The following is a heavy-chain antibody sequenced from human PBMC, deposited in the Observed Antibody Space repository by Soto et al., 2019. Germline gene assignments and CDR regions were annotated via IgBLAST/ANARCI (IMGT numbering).Heavy chain of an antibody. CDR3: ARGGAVAEPVVKSYYYYMDV. J-gene: IGHJ6*03. CDR2: IYNSGSA. Sequence: QVQLQESGPGLVKPSETLSLTCTVSGGSIGTYYWIWIRQPPGKALEWIGYIYNSGSAYYNPSLKSRVTMSVDTSKSQFSLRLGSVTAADTAVYYCARGGAVAEPVVKSYYYYMDVWGKGTTVTVSS. V-gene: IGHV4-59*01. D-gene: IGHD2-2*01. CDR1: GGSIGTYY.